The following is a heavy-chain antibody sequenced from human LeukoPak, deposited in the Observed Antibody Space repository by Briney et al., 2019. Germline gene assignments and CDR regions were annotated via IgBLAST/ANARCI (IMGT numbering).Heavy chain of an antibody. V-gene: IGHV5-51*01. CDR1: GYSFTSYW. CDR2: INPGDSDT. CDR3: ARPSIAVAGTGWFDP. Sequence: GESLKISCKGSGYSFTSYWIGWVRQMPGKGLEWMGIINPGDSDTRYSPSFQGQVTISADKSISTAYLQWSSLKASDTAMYYCARPSIAVAGTGWFDPWGQGTLVTVSS. D-gene: IGHD6-19*01. J-gene: IGHJ5*02.